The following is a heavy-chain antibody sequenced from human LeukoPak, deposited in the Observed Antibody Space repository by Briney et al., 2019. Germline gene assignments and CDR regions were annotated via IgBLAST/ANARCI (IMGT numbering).Heavy chain of an antibody. Sequence: ASVTVSCKASGYTFTSYDINWVRQATGHRLEWMGWMNPNSGNTGYAQKFQGRVTMTRNTSISTAYMELSSLRSEDTAVYYCATDRMTTVTHGGMFWGQGTLVTASS. V-gene: IGHV1-8*01. CDR2: MNPNSGNT. J-gene: IGHJ4*02. CDR1: GYTFTSYD. CDR3: ATDRMTTVTHGGMF. D-gene: IGHD4-17*01.